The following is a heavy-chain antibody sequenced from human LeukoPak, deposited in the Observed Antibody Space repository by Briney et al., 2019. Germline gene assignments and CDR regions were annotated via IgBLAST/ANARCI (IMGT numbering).Heavy chain of an antibody. J-gene: IGHJ4*02. Sequence: SETLSLTCTVSGGSISSYYWSWIRQPPGKGLEWIGYIYYSGSTNYNPSLKSRVTISVDTSKNQFSLKLSSVTAADTAVYYCARDPGYSSGWLRPFDYWGQGTLVTVSS. CDR2: IYYSGST. CDR3: ARDPGYSSGWLRPFDY. CDR1: GGSISSYY. D-gene: IGHD6-19*01. V-gene: IGHV4-59*12.